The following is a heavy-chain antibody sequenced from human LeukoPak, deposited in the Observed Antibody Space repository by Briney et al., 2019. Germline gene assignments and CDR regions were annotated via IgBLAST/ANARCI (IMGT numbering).Heavy chain of an antibody. J-gene: IGHJ4*02. V-gene: IGHV3-30-3*01. CDR2: ISYDGSIK. D-gene: IGHD2-15*01. Sequence: TGGSLRLSCAASGFIFSNFWMSWVRQSPGKGLEWVAVISYDGSIKYYAESVKGRFTISRDNSKDTLYLQMNSLRAEDTAVYYCARDTGVVVVAAYYFDYWGQGTLVTVSS. CDR3: ARDTGVVVVAAYYFDY. CDR1: GFIFSNFW.